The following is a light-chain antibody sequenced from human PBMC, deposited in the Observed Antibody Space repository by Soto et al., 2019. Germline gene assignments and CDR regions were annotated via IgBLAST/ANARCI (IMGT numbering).Light chain of an antibody. Sequence: AIRMTQSPSSLSASTGDRVTITCRASQGISSYLAWYQQKPGKAPKLLIYKASTLQSGVPSRFSGSGSGTEFTLTITNVQADDFATYYCHRYNSSPYTFGRGTKLEI. CDR1: QGISSY. CDR3: HRYNSSPYT. V-gene: IGKV1-8*01. CDR2: KAS. J-gene: IGKJ2*01.